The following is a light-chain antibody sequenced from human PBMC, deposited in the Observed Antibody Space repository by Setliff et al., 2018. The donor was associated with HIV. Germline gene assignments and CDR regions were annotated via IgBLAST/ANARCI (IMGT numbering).Light chain of an antibody. CDR3: SSYTSSSTLRV. V-gene: IGLV2-14*03. CDR1: SSDVGGYNY. CDR2: DVS. Sequence: QSALAQPASVSGSPGQSITISCTGTSSDVGGYNYVSWYQQHPGKAPKLMIYDVSKRPPGVSNRFSGSKSGSTASLTISGLQAEDEADYYCSSYTSSSTLRVFGIGTKVTVL. J-gene: IGLJ1*01.